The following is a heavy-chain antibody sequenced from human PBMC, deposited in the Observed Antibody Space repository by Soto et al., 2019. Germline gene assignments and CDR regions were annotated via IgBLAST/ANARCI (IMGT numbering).Heavy chain of an antibody. D-gene: IGHD5-18*01. Sequence: PGGSLRLSCAASGFTFSSYSMNWVRQAPGKGLEWVSSISSSSSYIYYADSVKGRFTISRDNAKNSLYLQMNSLRAEDTAVYYCARAAGLRRDGHSFDYWGQGPLVTVSS. CDR3: ARAAGLRRDGHSFDY. V-gene: IGHV3-21*01. CDR2: ISSSSSYI. J-gene: IGHJ4*02. CDR1: GFTFSSYS.